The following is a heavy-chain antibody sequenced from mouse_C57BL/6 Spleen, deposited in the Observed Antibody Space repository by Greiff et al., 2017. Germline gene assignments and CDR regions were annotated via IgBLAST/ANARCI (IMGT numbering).Heavy chain of an antibody. CDR3: ARLWDYFDY. J-gene: IGHJ2*01. D-gene: IGHD4-1*01. Sequence: EVKLVESGGDLVKPGGSLKLSCAASGFTFSSYGMSWVRQTPDKRLEWVATISSGGSYTYYPDSVKGRFTISRDNAKNTLYLQMSSLKSSDTAMYYCARLWDYFDYWGQGTTLTVSS. CDR2: ISSGGSYT. V-gene: IGHV5-6*01. CDR1: GFTFSSYG.